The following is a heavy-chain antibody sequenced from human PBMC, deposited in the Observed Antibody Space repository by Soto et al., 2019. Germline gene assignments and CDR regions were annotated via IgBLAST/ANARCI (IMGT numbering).Heavy chain of an antibody. V-gene: IGHV1-69*01. CDR2: IIPISDTA. J-gene: IGHJ4*02. CDR1: GDTFRNHA. CDR3: AAEDRRGRWLQDY. Sequence: QVQLVQSGAEVKKPGSSVKVSCKASGDTFRNHAVTWVRQAPGQGLEWMGGIIPISDTAIYAQKFQGRVSITADEFTRTAYMELSTLRSEDTAVYYCAAEDRRGRWLQDYWGQGTLVTVSS. D-gene: IGHD5-12*01.